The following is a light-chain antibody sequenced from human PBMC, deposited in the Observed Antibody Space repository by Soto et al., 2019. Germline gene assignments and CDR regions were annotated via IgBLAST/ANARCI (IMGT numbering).Light chain of an antibody. CDR1: QTVRNNY. CDR2: DTS. J-gene: IGKJ2*02. V-gene: IGKV3-11*01. CDR3: QQRSIWPPECT. Sequence: EFVLTQSPGTLSLSPGERATLSCRASQTVRNNYLAWYQQKPGQAPRLLIYDTSNRATGVPARFSGSGSGTDFTLTISSLEPEDFGFYYCQQRSIWPPECTFGQGTKLEIK.